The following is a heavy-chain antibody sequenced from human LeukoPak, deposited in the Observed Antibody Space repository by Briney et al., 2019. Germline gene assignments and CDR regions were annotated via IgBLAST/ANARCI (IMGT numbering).Heavy chain of an antibody. CDR1: GGSISSGDYY. V-gene: IGHV4-30-4*01. Sequence: SETLSLTCTVSGGSISSGDYYWSWIRQPPGKGLEWIGYIYYSGSTYYNPSLKSRVTISVDTSKNQFSLKLSSVTAADTAVYYCARAPETMVRGVIPHAFDIWGQGTMVTGSS. J-gene: IGHJ3*02. CDR3: ARAPETMVRGVIPHAFDI. D-gene: IGHD3-10*01. CDR2: IYYSGST.